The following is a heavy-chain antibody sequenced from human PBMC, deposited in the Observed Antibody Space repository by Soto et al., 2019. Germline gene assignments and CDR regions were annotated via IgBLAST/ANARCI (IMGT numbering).Heavy chain of an antibody. J-gene: IGHJ4*02. CDR2: ISAYNGNT. Sequence: ASVKVSCKASGYTFTSYGISWVRQAPGQGLEWMGWISAYNGNTNYAQKLQGRVTMTTDTSTSTAYMELRSLRSDDTAVYYCARDQGGYSGYDSQYYFDYWGQGTLVTVSS. V-gene: IGHV1-18*01. D-gene: IGHD5-12*01. CDR1: GYTFTSYG. CDR3: ARDQGGYSGYDSQYYFDY.